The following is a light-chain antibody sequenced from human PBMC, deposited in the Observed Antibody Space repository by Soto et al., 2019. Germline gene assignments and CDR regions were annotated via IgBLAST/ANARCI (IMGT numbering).Light chain of an antibody. CDR2: DAS. CDR1: QSVSSY. CDR3: QQRSNWPYT. J-gene: IGKJ2*01. Sequence: EIVLTQSPATLSLSPGERATLSCRASQSVSSYLAWYQQKPGQAPRLLIYDASSRATGIPARFSGSWSGTDFPLTISSLEPEDVAVYYCQQRSNWPYTFGQGTKLEI. V-gene: IGKV3-11*01.